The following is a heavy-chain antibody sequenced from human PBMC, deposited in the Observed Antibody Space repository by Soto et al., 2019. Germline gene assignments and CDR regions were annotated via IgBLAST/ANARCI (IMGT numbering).Heavy chain of an antibody. CDR1: RFTFRYYY. V-gene: IGHV3-11*06. D-gene: IGHD2-8*01. Sequence: LMLSCAASRFTFRYYYMSWIRQAPGKGLEWVSYIGPSSSYTNYADSVKGRFTISRDNTKNSLYLQMNSLRAEDTAAYYCARVVRLMLYSDYWGQGTLVTAPQ. J-gene: IGHJ4*02. CDR3: ARVVRLMLYSDY. CDR2: IGPSSSYT.